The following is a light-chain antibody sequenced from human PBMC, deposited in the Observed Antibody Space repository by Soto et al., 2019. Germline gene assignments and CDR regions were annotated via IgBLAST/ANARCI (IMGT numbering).Light chain of an antibody. Sequence: QSALTQPASVSGSPGQSITISCTGTSSDVGGYNYVSWYQQHPGKAPKLMIYDVSNRPSGVSNRFAGSKSGNTASLTISGLQEEDEDDYYCSSYTSSSTLLYVFGTGTKVTVL. CDR1: SSDVGGYNY. CDR2: DVS. J-gene: IGLJ1*01. V-gene: IGLV2-14*01. CDR3: SSYTSSSTLLYV.